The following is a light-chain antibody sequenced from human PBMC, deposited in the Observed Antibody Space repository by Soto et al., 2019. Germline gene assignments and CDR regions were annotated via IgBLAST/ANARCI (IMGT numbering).Light chain of an antibody. V-gene: IGLV2-14*01. CDR2: DVS. CDR3: CSYSSSIAPWV. Sequence: QSALTQPASVSGSPGQSITISCTGTSSDVGGYNYVSWYQQHPGKAPKLMIYDVSNRPSGVSNRFSGSKSGNTASLTISGFQTEDEADYYCCSYSSSIAPWVFGGGTKLTVL. J-gene: IGLJ3*02. CDR1: SSDVGGYNY.